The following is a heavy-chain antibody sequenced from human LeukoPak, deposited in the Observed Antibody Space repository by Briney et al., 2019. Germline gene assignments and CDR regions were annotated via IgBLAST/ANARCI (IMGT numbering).Heavy chain of an antibody. V-gene: IGHV3-48*03. J-gene: IGHJ4*02. CDR2: ISSSGNTI. CDR3: ARDHGAY. CDR1: GFTFSSYE. Sequence: AGGSLRLSCAASGFTFSSYEMNWVRQAPGKGLDCVSFISSSGNTIYYADSVKGRFTISRDNAKNSLYLQMNSLRAEDSAIYYCARDHGAYWGQGTLVTVSS. D-gene: IGHD3-10*01.